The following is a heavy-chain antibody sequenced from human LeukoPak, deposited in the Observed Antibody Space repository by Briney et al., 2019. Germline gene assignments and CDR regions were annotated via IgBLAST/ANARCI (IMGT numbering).Heavy chain of an antibody. CDR1: GFTFSSYE. V-gene: IGHV3-48*03. Sequence: GGSLRLSCAASGFTFSSYEMNWVRQAPGKGLEWVSYISSSGSTIYYADSVKGRFTISRDNAKNSLYLQMNSLRAEDTAVYYCARVEGNIVTTTEGYFDYWGQGTLVTVSS. CDR2: ISSSGSTI. J-gene: IGHJ4*02. D-gene: IGHD5-12*01. CDR3: ARVEGNIVTTTEGYFDY.